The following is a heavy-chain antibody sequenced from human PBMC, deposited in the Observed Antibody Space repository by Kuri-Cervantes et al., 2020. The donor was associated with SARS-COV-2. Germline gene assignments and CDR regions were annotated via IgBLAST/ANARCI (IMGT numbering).Heavy chain of an antibody. V-gene: IGHV3-73*01. Sequence: GESLKISCAASGFTFSGSAMHWVRQASGKGLEWVGRIRSKANSYATAYAASVKGRFTISRDDSKNTAYLQMNSLRAEDTAVYYCARSISGSYVYYYYGMDVWGQGTTVTVSS. CDR3: ARSISGSYVYYYYGMDV. J-gene: IGHJ6*02. CDR1: GFTFSGSA. D-gene: IGHD1-26*01. CDR2: IRSKANSYAT.